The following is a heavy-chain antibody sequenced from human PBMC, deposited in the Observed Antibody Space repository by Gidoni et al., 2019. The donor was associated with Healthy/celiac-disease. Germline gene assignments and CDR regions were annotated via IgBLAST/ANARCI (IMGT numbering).Heavy chain of an antibody. V-gene: IGHV4-4*02. D-gene: IGHD3-3*01. J-gene: IGHJ6*02. CDR3: ARTIPHTTDYDFWIGHGMDV. CDR1: GGSLSSSNW. Sequence: QVQLQESGPGLVKPSGTLSLPCAVPGGSLSSSNWWSWVRQPPGKGLEWIGEIYHSGSTNYNPSLKSRVTISVDKSKNQFSLKLSSVTAADTAVYYCARTIPHTTDYDFWIGHGMDVWGQGTTVTVSS. CDR2: IYHSGST.